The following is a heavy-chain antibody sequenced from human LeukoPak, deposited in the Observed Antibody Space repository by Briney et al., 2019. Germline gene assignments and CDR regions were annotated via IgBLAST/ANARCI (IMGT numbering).Heavy chain of an antibody. J-gene: IGHJ3*02. CDR2: IYTSGST. Sequence: PSETLCLTCTVSGGSISSYYWSWIRQPAGSGLEWIGRIYTSGSTKYNPSLKSRVTISVDKSKNQFSLKLSSVTAADTAVYYCARDYSDAYDIWGQGTMVTVSS. V-gene: IGHV4-4*07. D-gene: IGHD2-15*01. CDR1: GGSISSYY. CDR3: ARDYSDAYDI.